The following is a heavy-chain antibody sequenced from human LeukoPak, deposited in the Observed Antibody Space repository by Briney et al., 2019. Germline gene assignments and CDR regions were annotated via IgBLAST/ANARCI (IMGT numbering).Heavy chain of an antibody. V-gene: IGHV3-23*01. Sequence: GGSLRLSCAASGFTFSSYWMSWVRQAPGKGLEWVSAISGSGGSTYYADSVKGRFTISRDNSKNTLYLQMNSLRAEDTAVYYCANRPGRYCSSTSCYAGSVPFDYWGQGTLVTVSS. CDR3: ANRPGRYCSSTSCYAGSVPFDY. J-gene: IGHJ4*02. D-gene: IGHD2-2*01. CDR2: ISGSGGST. CDR1: GFTFSSYW.